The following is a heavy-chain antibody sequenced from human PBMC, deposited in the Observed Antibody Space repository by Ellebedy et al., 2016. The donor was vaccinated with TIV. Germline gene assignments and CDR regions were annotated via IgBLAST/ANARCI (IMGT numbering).Heavy chain of an antibody. CDR3: AKKEGSRSYYNPNDY. CDR2: ISGSGGST. CDR1: GFTFSSYA. D-gene: IGHD3-10*01. Sequence: GESLKISCAASGFTFSSYAMSWVRQAPGKGLEWVSAISGSGGSTYYADSVKGRFTISRDNSKNTLYLQMNSLRAEDTAVYYCAKKEGSRSYYNPNDYWGQGTLVTVSS. J-gene: IGHJ4*02. V-gene: IGHV3-23*01.